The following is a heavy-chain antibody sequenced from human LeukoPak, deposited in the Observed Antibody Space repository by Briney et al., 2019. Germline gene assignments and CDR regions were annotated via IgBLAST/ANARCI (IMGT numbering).Heavy chain of an antibody. J-gene: IGHJ5*02. CDR3: AKIFHTDGYYLGEHLFDA. D-gene: IGHD3-22*01. CDR2: ISGSGGST. Sequence: PGGSLRLSCAASGFTFNNYAMSWVRQAPGKGPEWHSAISGSGGSTTDADSVKGRFTTSRDNSKSTLYLQMNSLRAEDTAIYFCAKIFHTDGYYLGEHLFDAWGQGTLVTVSS. V-gene: IGHV3-23*01. CDR1: GFTFNNYA.